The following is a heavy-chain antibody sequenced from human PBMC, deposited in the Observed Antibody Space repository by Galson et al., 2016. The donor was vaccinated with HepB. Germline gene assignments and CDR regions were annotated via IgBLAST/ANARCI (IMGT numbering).Heavy chain of an antibody. CDR2: IEQDGSEK. J-gene: IGHJ4*02. V-gene: IGHV3-7*03. Sequence: SLRLSCAASGFTFSSYWMSWVRQAPGKGLEWVANIEQDGSEKYYVDSVKGRFTISRDNAKNSLYLQMNSLRAEDTAVYYCARGDNPYYDFCSGRAGFDYWGQGTLVTVSS. CDR1: GFTFSSYW. D-gene: IGHD3-3*01. CDR3: ARGDNPYYDFCSGRAGFDY.